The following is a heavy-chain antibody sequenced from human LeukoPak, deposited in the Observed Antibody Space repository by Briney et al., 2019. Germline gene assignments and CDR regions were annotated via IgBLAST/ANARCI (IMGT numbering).Heavy chain of an antibody. J-gene: IGHJ6*02. Sequence: PSETLSLTCAVYGGSFSGYYWSWIRQPPGKGLEWIGEINHSGSTNYNPSLKSRVTISVDTSKNQFSLKLSSVTAADTAVYYCANLLVVPAAISVDYYYYGMDVWGQGTTVTVSS. CDR2: INHSGST. D-gene: IGHD2-2*02. CDR3: ANLLVVPAAISVDYYYYGMDV. CDR1: GGSFSGYY. V-gene: IGHV4-34*01.